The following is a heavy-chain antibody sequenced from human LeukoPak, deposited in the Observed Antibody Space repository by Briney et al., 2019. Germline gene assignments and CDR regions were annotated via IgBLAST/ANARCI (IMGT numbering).Heavy chain of an antibody. CDR1: VVSINSHN. D-gene: IGHD3-3*01. V-gene: IGHV4-59*11. CDR3: ERVLQNYYHLDV. CDR2: IYDRGSA. Sequence: PSETLSLTCTVSVVSINSHNWSWIRHPPGKRLGCIGFIYDRGSANYKSSLESRVTMTLDTSKNQFSRKLNSVTAAYTAVYYCERVLQNYYHLDVWSKGTTVTVSS. J-gene: IGHJ6*03.